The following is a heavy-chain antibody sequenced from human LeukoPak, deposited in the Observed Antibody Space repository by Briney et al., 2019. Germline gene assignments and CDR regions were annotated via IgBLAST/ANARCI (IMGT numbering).Heavy chain of an antibody. V-gene: IGHV3-53*01. CDR2: IYSGGST. CDR1: GFIVNNNY. CDR3: ARDGGGGLDY. Sequence: GGSLRLSCAAAGFIVNNNYMSWVRQAPREGLEWVSMIYSGGSTFSADSVKGRFTISRDNSKNTLYLQMNSLRAGDTAVYYCARDGGGGLDYWGREPWSPSPQ. D-gene: IGHD2-15*01. J-gene: IGHJ4*02.